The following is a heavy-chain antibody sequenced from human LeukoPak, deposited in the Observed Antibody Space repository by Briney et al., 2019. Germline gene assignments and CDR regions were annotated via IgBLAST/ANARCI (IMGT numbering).Heavy chain of an antibody. CDR3: ATIGIVGATRNWFDP. CDR1: GGTFSTFA. Sequence: RASVKVSCKASGGTFSTFAISWVRQAPGQGLEWMGGIIPIFGTANYAQKFQGRVTITADESTSTAYMELSSLRSEDTAVYYCATIGIVGATRNWFDPWGQGTLVTVSS. V-gene: IGHV1-69*13. CDR2: IIPIFGTA. J-gene: IGHJ5*02. D-gene: IGHD1-26*01.